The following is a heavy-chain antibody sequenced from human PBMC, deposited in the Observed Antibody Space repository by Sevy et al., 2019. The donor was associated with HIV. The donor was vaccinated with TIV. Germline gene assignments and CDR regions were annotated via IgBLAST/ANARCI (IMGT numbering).Heavy chain of an antibody. CDR3: ARMPYYYDGSGRGHAFDI. V-gene: IGHV1-18*04. CDR2: ISAYNGNT. Sequence: ASVKVSCKASGYTFTSYGISWVRQAPGQGLEWMGWISAYNGNTNYAQKLQGRVTMTTDTSTSTAYMELRSLRSDDTAVYYCARMPYYYDGSGRGHAFDIWGQGTMVTVSS. CDR1: GYTFTSYG. D-gene: IGHD3-22*01. J-gene: IGHJ3*02.